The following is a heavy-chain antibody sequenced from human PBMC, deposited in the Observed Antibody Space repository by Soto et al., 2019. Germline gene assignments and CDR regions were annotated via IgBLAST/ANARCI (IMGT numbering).Heavy chain of an antibody. V-gene: IGHV1-46*01. CDR1: GYTFSNYW. CDR3: ARSAYEASFDY. CDR2: IKSSVGTT. J-gene: IGHJ4*02. Sequence: QVQLVQSGAEVKKPGASVKVSSTASGYTFSNYWINWVRQAPGQGLEWMGVIKSSVGTTTYAQKFQGRVTMTRDTSTTTVYMEVTSLRSEDTAVYYCARSAYEASFDYWGQGTLVTVSS. D-gene: IGHD5-12*01.